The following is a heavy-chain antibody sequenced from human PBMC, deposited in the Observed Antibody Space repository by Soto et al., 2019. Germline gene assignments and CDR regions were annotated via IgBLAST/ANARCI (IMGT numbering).Heavy chain of an antibody. Sequence: QVQLVQSGAEVKKPGASVKVSCKASGYTFAYYYIHWVRQAPGQGLERMGVINPTATSTAYAQKLQGRITRPRGTPTSTVYTGLSGLTYEDTAVYDFARGGRVPKSFVEEDYWGQGALVTVSS. V-gene: IGHV1-46*01. J-gene: IGHJ4*02. CDR3: ARGGRVPKSFVEEDY. CDR1: GYTFAYYY. CDR2: INPTATST. D-gene: IGHD3-10*01.